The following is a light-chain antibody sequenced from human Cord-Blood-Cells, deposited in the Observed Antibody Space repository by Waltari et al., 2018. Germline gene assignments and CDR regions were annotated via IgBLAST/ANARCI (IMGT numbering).Light chain of an antibody. CDR2: KAS. J-gene: IGKJ2*03. Sequence: DIQMTQSPSTLSASVGDRVTITCRARQSISSWLAWYQQKPGKAPKLLIYKASSLESGVPSRFSGSGSGTEFTLTISSLQPDDFATYYCQQYNSYSPSFGQRTKLEIK. CDR1: QSISSW. V-gene: IGKV1-5*03. CDR3: QQYNSYSPS.